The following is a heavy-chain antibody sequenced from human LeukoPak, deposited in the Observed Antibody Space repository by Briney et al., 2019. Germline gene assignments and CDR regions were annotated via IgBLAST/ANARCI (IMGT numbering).Heavy chain of an antibody. CDR2: ISYDGSNK. D-gene: IGHD4-17*01. CDR1: GFTFSSYG. J-gene: IGHJ4*02. V-gene: IGHV3-30*18. CDR3: AKGDDYGDYTGGNVVDY. Sequence: GGSLRLSCAASGFTFSSYGMHWVRQAPGKGLEWVAVISYDGSNKYYADSVKGRFTISRDNSKNTLYLQMNSLRAEDTAVYYCAKGDDYGDYTGGNVVDYWGQGTLVTVSS.